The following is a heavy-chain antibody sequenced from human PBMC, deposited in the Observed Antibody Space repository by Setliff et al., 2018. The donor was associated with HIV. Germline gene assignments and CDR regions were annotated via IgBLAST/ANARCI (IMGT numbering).Heavy chain of an antibody. CDR3: ATLTNFDH. V-gene: IGHV5-51*01. Sequence: PGESLKISCKASGFDFTKYWIGWVRQMPGKGLEWMGIVYGGDSDTRYNPSFEGQVTRSADRSITTAYLQWSRLKASDTAMYYCATLTNFDHWGQGTLVTVSS. CDR1: GFDFTKYW. CDR2: VYGGDSDT. D-gene: IGHD7-27*01. J-gene: IGHJ4*02.